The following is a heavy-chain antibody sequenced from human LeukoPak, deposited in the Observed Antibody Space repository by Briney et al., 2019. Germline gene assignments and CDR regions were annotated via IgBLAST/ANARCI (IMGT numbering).Heavy chain of an antibody. CDR1: GGSISSYY. V-gene: IGHV4-59*01. CDR2: IYYSGST. D-gene: IGHD2-21*02. Sequence: SETLSLTCTVSGGSISSYYWSWIRQPPGKGLEWIGYIYYSGSTNYNPSLKSRVTISVDTSKNRFSLKLSSVTAADTAVYYCARATYCGGDCYLAFDIWGQGTMVTVSS. CDR3: ARATYCGGDCYLAFDI. J-gene: IGHJ3*02.